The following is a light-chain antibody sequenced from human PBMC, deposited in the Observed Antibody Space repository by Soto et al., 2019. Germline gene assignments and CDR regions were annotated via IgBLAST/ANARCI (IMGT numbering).Light chain of an antibody. Sequence: EIILTQSPASLSVSPGERATLSCRASQSVNNNLAWYQQKPGQAPRLLIYGASTRATGIPGRFRGSGSWTEFTLTITSLQSEDFAVYFCQQYNNLPPDTFGQGTKLEIK. V-gene: IGKV3-15*01. CDR2: GAS. CDR1: QSVNNN. J-gene: IGKJ2*01. CDR3: QQYNNLPPDT.